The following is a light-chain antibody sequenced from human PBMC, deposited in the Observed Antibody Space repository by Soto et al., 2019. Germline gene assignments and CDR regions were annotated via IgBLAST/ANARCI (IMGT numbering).Light chain of an antibody. Sequence: SQMTVSPWSQSATGRSEVSLSGRASQNINNWLAWYQQKAGKAPKLLIYDGSSLESGVPSRFSRSGSAVEVFLNNSSLHPDGFATYYRHQDNSYFQTLGQGTTV. V-gene: IGKV1-5*01. CDR3: HQDNSYFQT. J-gene: IGKJ1*01. CDR2: DGS. CDR1: QNINNW.